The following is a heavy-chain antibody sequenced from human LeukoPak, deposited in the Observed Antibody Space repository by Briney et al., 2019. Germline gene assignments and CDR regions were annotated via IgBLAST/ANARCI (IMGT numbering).Heavy chain of an antibody. Sequence: SETLSLTCTVSGGSISSSSYYWGWIRQPPGKGLEWIGSIYYSGSTYYNPSLKSRVTISVDTSKNQFSLKLSSVTAADTAVYYCARDWDIYDTPVGDAFDIWGQGTMVTVSS. CDR2: IYYSGST. CDR1: GGSISSSSYY. J-gene: IGHJ3*02. V-gene: IGHV4-39*07. CDR3: ARDWDIYDTPVGDAFDI. D-gene: IGHD3-22*01.